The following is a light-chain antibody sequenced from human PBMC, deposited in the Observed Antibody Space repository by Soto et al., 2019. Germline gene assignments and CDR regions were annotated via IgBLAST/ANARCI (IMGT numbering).Light chain of an antibody. V-gene: IGLV2-14*01. CDR1: SSDVGAHDF. CDR2: EVT. J-gene: IGLJ2*01. Sequence: QSALTQPASVSGSPGQSITISCSGTSSDVGAHDFVSWYQHHPDKAPKVIIFEVTKRASGVSSRFSGSKTGNTASLTISGLQAEDEADYYCNSYTLSKTVIFGGGTKL. CDR3: NSYTLSKTVI.